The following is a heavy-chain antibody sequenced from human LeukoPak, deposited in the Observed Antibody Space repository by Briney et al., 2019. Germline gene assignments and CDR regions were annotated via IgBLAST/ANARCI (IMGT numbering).Heavy chain of an antibody. V-gene: IGHV1-2*02. J-gene: IGHJ4*02. CDR2: ITPNSGGT. D-gene: IGHD5-24*01. Sequence: ASEKVSGKASGYTFTRYYMHWVRQAPGQGLEWMGWITPNSGGTNYAQKFQGRVTMTRDTSISTAPMELSRLRSDDTAGYCCAIDGYNASGDYWGQGTLVTVSS. CDR3: AIDGYNASGDY. CDR1: GYTFTRYY.